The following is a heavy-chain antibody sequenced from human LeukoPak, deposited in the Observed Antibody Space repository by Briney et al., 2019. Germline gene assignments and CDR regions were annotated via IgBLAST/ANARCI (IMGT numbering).Heavy chain of an antibody. Sequence: GGSLRFSCAASGFTFSTYWMSWVRQAPGKGLEWVDNIKEDGSEKYYVDSVKGRFTISRDNAKNSLYLQMNSLRAEDTAVYFCARASGIDYWGQGTLVTVSS. CDR3: ARASGIDY. CDR1: GFTFSTYW. V-gene: IGHV3-7*01. J-gene: IGHJ4*02. CDR2: IKEDGSEK. D-gene: IGHD3-10*01.